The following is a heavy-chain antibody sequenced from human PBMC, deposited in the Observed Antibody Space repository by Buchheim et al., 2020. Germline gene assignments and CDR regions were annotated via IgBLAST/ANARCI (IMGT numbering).Heavy chain of an antibody. CDR3: ASASGGDYCGSGTTFDY. V-gene: IGHV4-34*01. CDR1: GGSFSGYY. CDR2: INHSGST. J-gene: IGHJ4*02. Sequence: QVQLQQWGAGLLKPSETLSLTCAVYGGSFSGYYWSWIRQPPGKGLEWIGEINHSGSTNYNPSLKSRVTISVDTSKNQFSLKLSSVTAADTAVYYCASASGGDYCGSGTTFDYWGQGTL. D-gene: IGHD3-10*01.